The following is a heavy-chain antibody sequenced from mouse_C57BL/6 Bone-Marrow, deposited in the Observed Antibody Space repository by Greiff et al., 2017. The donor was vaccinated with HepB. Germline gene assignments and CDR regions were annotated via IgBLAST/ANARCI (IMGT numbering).Heavy chain of an antibody. J-gene: IGHJ1*03. V-gene: IGHV5-17*01. Sequence: EVKLMESGGGLVKPGGSLKLSCAASGFTFSDYGMHWVRQAPEKGLEWVAYISSGSSTIYYADTVKGRFTISRDNAKNTLFLQMTRLRSEDTAMYYCARNAYDGNYPYWYFDVWGTGTTVTVSS. D-gene: IGHD2-3*01. CDR2: ISSGSSTI. CDR3: ARNAYDGNYPYWYFDV. CDR1: GFTFSDYG.